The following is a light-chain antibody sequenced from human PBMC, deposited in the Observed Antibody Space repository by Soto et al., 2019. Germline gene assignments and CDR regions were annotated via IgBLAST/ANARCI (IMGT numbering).Light chain of an antibody. Sequence: EVGMTQSPATLSVSPGERATLSCRASQSVSSNLAWYQQKPGQTPRLLMYGASTRATGIPAGFSGSGSGIEFTLTISSLQSEDFAVYYCQQYHKWPPFTFGGGTKVDIK. CDR3: QQYHKWPPFT. V-gene: IGKV3-15*01. CDR1: QSVSSN. CDR2: GAS. J-gene: IGKJ4*01.